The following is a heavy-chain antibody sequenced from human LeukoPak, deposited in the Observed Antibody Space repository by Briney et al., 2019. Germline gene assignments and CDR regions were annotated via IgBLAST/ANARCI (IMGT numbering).Heavy chain of an antibody. CDR3: AKDTSYGMDV. CDR2: IWYDGSNE. V-gene: IGHV3-30*02. CDR1: GFSFRSYA. Sequence: PGGSLRLSCAASGFSFRSYAMHWVRQAPGKGLEWVTFIWYDGSNEYYADSVKGRFTTSRDNSKNTLYLRMNSLRAEDTAVYYCAKDTSYGMDVWGQGTTVTVSS. J-gene: IGHJ6*02.